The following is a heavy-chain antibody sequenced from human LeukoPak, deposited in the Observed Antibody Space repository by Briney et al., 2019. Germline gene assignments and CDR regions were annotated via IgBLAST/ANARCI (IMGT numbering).Heavy chain of an antibody. D-gene: IGHD3-10*01. J-gene: IGHJ5*02. CDR2: ISDSGSET. CDR1: GFTFNSYA. CDR3: AKGVGWFPS. V-gene: IGHV3-23*01. Sequence: PGGSLRLSCAASGFTFNSYAMSWVRQAPGKGLEWVSVISDSGSETFHADSVKGRFTISRDNSKNTLYLQINSLRAEDTAIYYCAKGVGWFPSWGQGTLVTVSS.